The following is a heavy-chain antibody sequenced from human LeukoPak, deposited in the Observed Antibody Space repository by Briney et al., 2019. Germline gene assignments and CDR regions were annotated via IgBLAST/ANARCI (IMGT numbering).Heavy chain of an antibody. D-gene: IGHD3-22*01. Sequence: GSLRLSCAASGFTFSNYSMNWVRQAPGKGLEWVASITNSRTYIYYADSVKGRFTISRDNAKNSLCLQMNSQIAEDTAWYCLAGYASSARRDAFDIWGQGTMATVSS. CDR1: GFTFSNYS. CDR2: ITNSRTYI. J-gene: IGHJ3*02. V-gene: IGHV3-21*04. CDR3: AGYASSARRDAFDI.